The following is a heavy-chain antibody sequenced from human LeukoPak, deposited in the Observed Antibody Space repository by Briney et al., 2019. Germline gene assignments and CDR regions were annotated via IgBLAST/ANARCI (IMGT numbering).Heavy chain of an antibody. CDR1: GFTFCSYG. CDR3: AKGREGSGWSILYYFDY. D-gene: IGHD6-19*01. V-gene: IGHV3-23*01. J-gene: IGHJ4*02. Sequence: PGGSLRLSCAASGFTFCSYGMRWVRQAPGKGLGWGSAISGSGGSTYYADSVKGRFTISRDNSKNTLYLQMNSLRAEDTAVYYCAKGREGSGWSILYYFDYWGQGTLVTVSS. CDR2: ISGSGGST.